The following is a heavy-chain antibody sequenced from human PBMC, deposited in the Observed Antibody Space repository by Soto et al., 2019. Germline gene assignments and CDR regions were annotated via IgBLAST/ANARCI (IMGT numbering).Heavy chain of an antibody. CDR3: ARDRWSHAFDI. D-gene: IGHD1-26*01. CDR1: GGSISSYY. V-gene: IGHV4-59*01. CDR2: IYYSGST. J-gene: IGHJ3*02. Sequence: QVQLQESGPGLVKPSETLSLTCTVSGGSISSYYWSWIRQPPGKGLEWIGYIYYSGSTNYNPSLKSRVTISVDTSKNQFSLKLSSVTAADTAVYYCARDRWSHAFDIWGQGTMVTVSS.